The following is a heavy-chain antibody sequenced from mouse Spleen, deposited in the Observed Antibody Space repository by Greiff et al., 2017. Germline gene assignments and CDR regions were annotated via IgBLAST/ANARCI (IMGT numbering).Heavy chain of an antibody. D-gene: IGHD2-3*01. Sequence: EVQLVESGGGLVKPGGSLKLSCAASGFTFSSYAMSWVRQTPEKRLEWVASISSGGSTYYPDSVKGRFTISRDNARNILYLQMSSLRSEDTAMYYCARGDGYYGYWGQGTTLTVSS. CDR3: ARGDGYYGY. CDR1: GFTFSSYA. J-gene: IGHJ2*01. CDR2: ISSGGST. V-gene: IGHV5-6-5*01.